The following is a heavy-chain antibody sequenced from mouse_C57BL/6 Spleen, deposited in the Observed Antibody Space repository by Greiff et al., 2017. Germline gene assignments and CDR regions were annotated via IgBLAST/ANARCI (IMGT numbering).Heavy chain of an antibody. CDR1: GYTFTSYW. D-gene: IGHD4-1*01. J-gene: IGHJ3*01. CDR2: IDPSDSYT. V-gene: IGHV1-69*01. CDR3: ARRDWDGFAY. Sequence: QVQLKQPGAELVMPGASVKLSCKASGYTFTSYWMHWVKQRPGQGLEWIGEIDPSDSYTNYNQKFKGKSTLTVDKSSSTAYMQLSSLTSEDSAVYYCARRDWDGFAYWGQGTLVTVSA.